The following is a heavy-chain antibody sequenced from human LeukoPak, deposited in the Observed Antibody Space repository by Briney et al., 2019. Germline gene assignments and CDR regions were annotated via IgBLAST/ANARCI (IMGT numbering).Heavy chain of an antibody. Sequence: GGSLRLSCAASGFTFSSYAMHWVRQAPGKGLEWVAVISYDGSNKYYADSVKGRFTISRDNSKNTLYLQMNSLRAEDTAVYYCSGITIFGFNYYMDVWGKGTTVTVSS. CDR3: SGITIFGFNYYMDV. V-gene: IGHV3-30*04. CDR2: ISYDGSNK. CDR1: GFTFSSYA. D-gene: IGHD3-3*01. J-gene: IGHJ6*03.